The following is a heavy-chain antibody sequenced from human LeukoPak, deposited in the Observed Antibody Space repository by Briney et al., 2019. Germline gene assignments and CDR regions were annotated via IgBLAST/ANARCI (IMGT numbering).Heavy chain of an antibody. J-gene: IGHJ4*02. V-gene: IGHV1-69*02. CDR3: ARVERLRPPDY. CDR2: IIPILGIA. D-gene: IGHD1-1*01. Sequence: SVKVSCKASGGTFSSYTISWVRQAPGQGLEWMGRIIPILGIANYAQKFQGRVTITADKSTSTAYMELSSLRSEDTAVYYCARVERLRPPDYWGQGTLVTVSS. CDR1: GGTFSSYT.